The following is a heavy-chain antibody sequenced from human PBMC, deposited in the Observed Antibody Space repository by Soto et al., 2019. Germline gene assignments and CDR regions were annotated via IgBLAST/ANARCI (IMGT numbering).Heavy chain of an antibody. CDR1: GFTFSGPA. V-gene: IGHV3-73*02. D-gene: IGHD3-9*01. CDR2: IRNKANAYAT. J-gene: IGHJ2*01. Sequence: EVQLVESGGGLVQPGGSLKLSCAASGFTFSGPAMHWVRQASGKGLEWVGRIRNKANAYATAYGVSVNGRFTISRDDSKTETYLQMNSLKTEDTAVYWCTRGSGKTGWYFDLWGRGTLVTVSS. CDR3: TRGSGKTGWYFDL.